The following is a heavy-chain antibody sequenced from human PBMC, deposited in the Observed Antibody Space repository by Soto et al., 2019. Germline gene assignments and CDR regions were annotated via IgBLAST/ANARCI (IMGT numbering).Heavy chain of an antibody. CDR3: AKDEAVADHYFDY. J-gene: IGHJ4*02. Sequence: EVQLLESGGGLVQPGGSLRLSCAASGFTFSSYAMSWVRQAPGKGLEWVSAISGSGGSTYYADSVKGRFTISRDNSKNTXYLQMNSLRAEDTAVYYCAKDEAVADHYFDYWGQGTLVTVSS. V-gene: IGHV3-23*01. D-gene: IGHD6-19*01. CDR2: ISGSGGST. CDR1: GFTFSSYA.